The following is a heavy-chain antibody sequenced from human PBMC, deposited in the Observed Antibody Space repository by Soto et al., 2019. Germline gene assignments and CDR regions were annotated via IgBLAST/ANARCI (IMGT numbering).Heavy chain of an antibody. V-gene: IGHV3-23*01. D-gene: IGHD3-22*01. CDR1: GFTFSSYA. J-gene: IGHJ3*02. Sequence: GGSLRLSCAASGFTFSSYAMSWVRQAPGKGLEWVSAISGSGGSTYYADSVKGRFTISRDNSKNTLYLQMNSLRAEDTAVYHCARSSITRIVVVIIYNDAFDIWGQGTMVTVSS. CDR2: ISGSGGST. CDR3: ARSSITRIVVVIIYNDAFDI.